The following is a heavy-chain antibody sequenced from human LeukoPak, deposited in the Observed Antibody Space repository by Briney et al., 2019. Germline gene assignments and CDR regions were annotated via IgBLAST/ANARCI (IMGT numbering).Heavy chain of an antibody. CDR1: RFTFSSYA. V-gene: IGHV3-23*01. CDR2: ISGSGGST. CDR3: AKNAYSKWLAGDYFDY. J-gene: IGHJ4*02. Sequence: GGSLRLSCAAFRFTFSSYAMSWVRQAPGKGLEWVSSISGSGGSTYYADSVKGRFTISRDNSKNTLYLQMKSLRAEDTAVYYCAKNAYSKWLAGDYFDYWGQGTLVTVTS. D-gene: IGHD6-19*01.